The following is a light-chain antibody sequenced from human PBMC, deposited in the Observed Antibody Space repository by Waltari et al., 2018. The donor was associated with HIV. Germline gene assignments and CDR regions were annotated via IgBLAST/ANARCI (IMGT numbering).Light chain of an antibody. CDR1: QNIDNW. J-gene: IGKJ2*01. CDR3: QQYSTHYG. CDR2: MTS. V-gene: IGKV1-5*03. Sequence: IQMTQSPSNLSASVGDAVILTCRASQNIDNWLAWYQQRPGRAPKLLMFMTSVLESGVPSKFSGSGKGTTFTLTISSLQPDDFGTYYCQQYSTHYGVGQGTRVE.